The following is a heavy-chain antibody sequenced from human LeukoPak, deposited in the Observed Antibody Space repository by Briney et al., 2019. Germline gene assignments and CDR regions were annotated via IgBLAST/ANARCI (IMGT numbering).Heavy chain of an antibody. CDR2: IYSRGST. Sequence: PGGSLRLSCAASGFTVGNNYMRWVRQAPGKGLEWVSSIYSRGSTSYVDSVKGRFTISRDNSKNTLFLQMNSLRVEDTAVYYCARDYYGPWGQGTLVTVSS. CDR3: ARDYYGP. D-gene: IGHD3-22*01. V-gene: IGHV3-66*03. CDR1: GFTVGNNY. J-gene: IGHJ5*02.